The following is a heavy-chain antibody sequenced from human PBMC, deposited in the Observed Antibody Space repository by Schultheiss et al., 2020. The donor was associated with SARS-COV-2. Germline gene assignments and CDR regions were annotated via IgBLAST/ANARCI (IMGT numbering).Heavy chain of an antibody. CDR2: ISYDGSNK. V-gene: IGHV3-30*19. CDR3: ARTSIAAHYYYYGMDV. D-gene: IGHD6-6*01. Sequence: VGSLRLSCAASGFTFSSYGMHWVRQAPGKGLEWVAVISYDGSNKYYADSVKGRFTISRDNSKNTLYLQMNSLRAEDTAVYYCARTSIAAHYYYYGMDVWGQGTTVTVSS. CDR1: GFTFSSYG. J-gene: IGHJ6*02.